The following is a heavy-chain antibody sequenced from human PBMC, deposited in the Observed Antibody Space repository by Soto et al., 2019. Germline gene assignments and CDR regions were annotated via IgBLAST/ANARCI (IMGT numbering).Heavy chain of an antibody. D-gene: IGHD4-4*01. V-gene: IGHV1-69*05. CDR1: GGTFSSYA. CDR3: ARSPPRVERNNYAGGWFDP. Sequence: GASVKFSCKASGGTFSSYAISWVRQAPGQGLEWMGGIIPIFGTANYAQKFQGRVTMTRNTSISTAYMELSSLRFEDTAVYYCARSPPRVERNNYAGGWFDPWGQGTLVTVSS. CDR2: IIPIFGTA. J-gene: IGHJ5*02.